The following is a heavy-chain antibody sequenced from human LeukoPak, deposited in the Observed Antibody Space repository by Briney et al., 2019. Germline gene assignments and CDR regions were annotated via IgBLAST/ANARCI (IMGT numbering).Heavy chain of an antibody. V-gene: IGHV3-21*01. D-gene: IGHD1-26*01. J-gene: IGHJ6*03. CDR1: GLTFSSYS. CDR2: ITSTSSYI. CDR3: ARDPYSGNYGNYYYYYMDV. Sequence: GGSLSLFCAASGLTFSSYSMNWVRQAPGKGLEWVSSITSTSSYIYYADSVKGRFTISRDNAKNSLYLQMNSLRAEDTALYFCARDPYSGNYGNYYYYYMDVWGKGATVTISS.